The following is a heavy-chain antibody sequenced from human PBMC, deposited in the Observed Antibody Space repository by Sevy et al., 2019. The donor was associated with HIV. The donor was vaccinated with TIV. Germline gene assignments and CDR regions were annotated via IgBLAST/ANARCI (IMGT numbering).Heavy chain of an antibody. CDR1: GYTFTSYG. CDR3: ARIGARYDFWSGYYTFDYYYYYMDV. D-gene: IGHD3-3*01. V-gene: IGHV1-18*01. CDR2: ISAYNGNT. Sequence: ASVKVSCKASGYTFTSYGISWVRQAPGQGLEWMGWISAYNGNTNYAQKLQGRVTMTTDTSTGTAYMGLRSLRSDDTAVYYCARIGARYDFWSGYYTFDYYYYYMDVWGKGTTVTVSS. J-gene: IGHJ6*03.